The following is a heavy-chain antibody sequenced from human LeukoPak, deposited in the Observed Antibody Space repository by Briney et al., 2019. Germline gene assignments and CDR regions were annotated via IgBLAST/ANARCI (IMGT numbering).Heavy chain of an antibody. J-gene: IGHJ4*02. V-gene: IGHV3-30*03. Sequence: GRSLRLSCAASGFTFSSYVMHWVRQAPGKGLEWVAIISYDGSVKYYGDSVRGRFTISRDNSKNTVYLQTNSLRAEDTALYYCVRDRDSTGYYDYWGQGTLVTVSS. CDR2: ISYDGSVK. D-gene: IGHD3-22*01. CDR1: GFTFSSYV. CDR3: VRDRDSTGYYDY.